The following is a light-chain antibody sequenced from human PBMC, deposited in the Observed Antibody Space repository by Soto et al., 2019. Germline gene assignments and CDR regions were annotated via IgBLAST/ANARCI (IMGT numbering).Light chain of an antibody. CDR3: QQSYSTPWT. V-gene: IGKV3-20*01. Sequence: EIVLTQAPDTLSLSPGERATLSCRASQSVRNNYLAWYQQKPGQAPRLLIYGASSRATGIPDRFSGSVSGTDFTLTISRLEPEDFATYYCQQSYSTPWTFGQGTKVEIK. J-gene: IGKJ1*01. CDR1: QSVRNNY. CDR2: GAS.